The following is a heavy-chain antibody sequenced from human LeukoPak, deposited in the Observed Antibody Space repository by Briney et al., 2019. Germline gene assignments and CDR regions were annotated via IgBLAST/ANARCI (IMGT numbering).Heavy chain of an antibody. Sequence: PSETLSLTCAVSGGSISSSSYYWGWIRQPPGKGLEWIGSIYYSGSTYYNPSLKSRVTISVDTSKNQFSLKLSSVTAADTAVYYCAAYDTWGFDYWGQGTLVTVSS. CDR3: AAYDTWGFDY. J-gene: IGHJ4*02. V-gene: IGHV4-39*07. CDR2: IYYSGST. CDR1: GGSISSSSYY. D-gene: IGHD5-12*01.